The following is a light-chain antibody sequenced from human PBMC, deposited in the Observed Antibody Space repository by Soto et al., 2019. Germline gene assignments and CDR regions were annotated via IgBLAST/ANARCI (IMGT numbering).Light chain of an antibody. CDR1: QTISSSF. V-gene: IGKV3-20*01. Sequence: EIVLTQSPGTLSLSPGERATLSCRASQTISSSFLAWYQQKPGQAPRLLIYRASRRAPGIPDRFSGSGSWTDFTLTISGLKPEDFAVYYCHQFGSPPLDSLGPGTKGEIK. CDR3: HQFGSPPLDS. CDR2: RAS. J-gene: IGKJ3*01.